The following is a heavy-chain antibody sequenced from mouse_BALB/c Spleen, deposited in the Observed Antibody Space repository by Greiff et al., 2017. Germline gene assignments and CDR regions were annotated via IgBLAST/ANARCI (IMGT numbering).Heavy chain of an antibody. V-gene: IGHV1-54*03. CDR3: ARFYYGYFDV. CDR1: GYAFTNYL. Sequence: QVQLQQSGAELVRPGTSVKVSCKASGYAFTNYLIEWVKQRPGQGLEWIGVINPGSGGTNYNEKFKGKATLTADKSSSTAYMQLSSLTSDDSAVYFCARFYYGYFDVWGAGTTVTVSS. J-gene: IGHJ1*01. CDR2: INPGSGGT.